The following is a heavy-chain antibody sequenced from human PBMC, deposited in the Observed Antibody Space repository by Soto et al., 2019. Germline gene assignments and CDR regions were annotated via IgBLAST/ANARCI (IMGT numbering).Heavy chain of an antibody. D-gene: IGHD2-2*01. Sequence: QLQLQESGPGLVKPSETLSLTCTVSGGSISSSSYYWGWIRQPPGKGLEWIGSIYYSGSTYYNPSLKSRVTISVDTSKNQFSLKLSSVTAADTAVYYCARHYHKVYGMDVWGQGTTVTVSS. V-gene: IGHV4-39*01. J-gene: IGHJ6*02. CDR3: ARHYHKVYGMDV. CDR2: IYYSGST. CDR1: GGSISSSSYY.